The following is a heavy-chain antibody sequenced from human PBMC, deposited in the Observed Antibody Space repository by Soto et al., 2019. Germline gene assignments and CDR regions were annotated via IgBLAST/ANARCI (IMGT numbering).Heavy chain of an antibody. Sequence: GGSLRLSCAASGFTFSSYAMHWVRQAPGKGLEWVAVISYDGSNKYYADSVKGRFTISRDNSKNTLYLQMNSLRAKDTAVYYCARDGGSSSSWFLSDGMDVWGQGTTVTVSS. CDR3: ARDGGSSSSWFLSDGMDV. J-gene: IGHJ6*02. CDR1: GFTFSSYA. V-gene: IGHV3-30-3*01. D-gene: IGHD6-13*01. CDR2: ISYDGSNK.